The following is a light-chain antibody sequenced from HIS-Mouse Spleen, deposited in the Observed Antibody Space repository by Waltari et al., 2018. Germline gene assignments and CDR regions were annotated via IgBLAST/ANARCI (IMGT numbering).Light chain of an antibody. CDR2: DAS. V-gene: IGKV1-33*01. J-gene: IGKJ3*01. CDR3: QHYDNLHRLT. Sequence: DIQMTQSPSSLSASVGDRVTITCQASQDISNYLNWYQQKPGKAPKLLIYDASNLETGVPSRFSGSGSGTDFTFTISSLQPEDIATYYCQHYDNLHRLTFGPGTKVGIK. CDR1: QDISNY.